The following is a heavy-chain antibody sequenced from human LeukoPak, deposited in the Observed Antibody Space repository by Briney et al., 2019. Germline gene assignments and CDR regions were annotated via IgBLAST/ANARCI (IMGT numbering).Heavy chain of an antibody. J-gene: IGHJ4*02. V-gene: IGHV4-59*01. Sequence: SETLSLTCTVSGGSISSYYWSWIRQPPGKGLEWIGYIYYSGSTNYNPSLKSRVTISVDTSKNQFSLKLTSVTAADTAVYYCARNYDFWSGYLDYWGQGTLVTVSS. CDR3: ARNYDFWSGYLDY. D-gene: IGHD3-3*01. CDR1: GGSISSYY. CDR2: IYYSGST.